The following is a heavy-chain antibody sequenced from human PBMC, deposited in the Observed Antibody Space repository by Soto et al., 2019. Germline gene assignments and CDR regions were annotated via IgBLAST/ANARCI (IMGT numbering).Heavy chain of an antibody. V-gene: IGHV1-69*13. J-gene: IGHJ4*02. CDR2: IIPIFGTA. CDR3: AGDVDTAMVRFDY. CDR1: GGTFSSYA. Sequence: SVKVSCKASGGTFSSYAISWVRQAPGQGLEWMGGIIPIFGTANYAQKFQGRVTITADESTSTAYMELSSLRSEDTAVYYCAGDVDTAMVRFDYWGQGTLVTGS. D-gene: IGHD5-18*01.